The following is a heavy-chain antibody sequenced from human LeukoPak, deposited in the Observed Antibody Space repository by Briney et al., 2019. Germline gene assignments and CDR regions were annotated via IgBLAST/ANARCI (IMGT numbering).Heavy chain of an antibody. J-gene: IGHJ6*03. V-gene: IGHV3-7*01. D-gene: IGHD3-10*01. CDR2: IKQDGSEK. Sequence: GSLGLSCAASGFTFSSYWMSWVRQAPGKGLEWVANIKQDGSEKYYVDSVKGRFTISRDNAKNSLYLQMNSLRAEDTAVYYCARAGDPEPIYYYYYMDVWGKGTTVTVSS. CDR3: ARAGDPEPIYYYYYMDV. CDR1: GFTFSSYW.